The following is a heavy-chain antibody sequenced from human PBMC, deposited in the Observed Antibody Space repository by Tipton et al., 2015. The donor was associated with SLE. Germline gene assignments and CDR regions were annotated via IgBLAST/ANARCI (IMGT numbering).Heavy chain of an antibody. Sequence: GSLRLSCTASGLTFSSYWMSWVRQAPGKGPEWVANINQDGSEKYYVDSVKGRFTISRDNAKNSLYLQMNSLRVEDTAAYYCARDKSGYGYYMDVWGRGTTVTVSS. CDR2: INQDGSEK. J-gene: IGHJ6*03. CDR3: ARDKSGYGYYMDV. CDR1: GLTFSSYW. V-gene: IGHV3-7*01. D-gene: IGHD3-3*01.